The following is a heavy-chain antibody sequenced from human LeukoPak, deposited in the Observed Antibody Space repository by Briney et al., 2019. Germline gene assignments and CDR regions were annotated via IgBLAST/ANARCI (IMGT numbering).Heavy chain of an antibody. D-gene: IGHD6-19*01. CDR2: INADGQSV. V-gene: IGHV3-74*01. J-gene: IGHJ4*02. CDR1: GFSLDSHW. Sequence: GGSLRLSCTASGFSLDSHWMHWVRQVPGKGLVWLSRINADGQSVGYADSVRGRFTISRDNARNTVYLQTNSLRPEDTAVYYCARGTSSGWPDYLDYWGQGTLVTVSS. CDR3: ARGTSSGWPDYLDY.